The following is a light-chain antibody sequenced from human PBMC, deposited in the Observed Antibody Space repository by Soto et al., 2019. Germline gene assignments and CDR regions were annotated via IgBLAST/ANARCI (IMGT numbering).Light chain of an antibody. CDR2: GTF. Sequence: EIVLTQSPGTLSLSPGERATLSCRASQTISSSYLAWYQQKPGQAPMLLIYGTFSRASGIPDRFSGSGSGTDFTLTIRSLEPEDFAVYFCQQYGSSPYTFGQGTKLEI. CDR1: QTISSSY. CDR3: QQYGSSPYT. J-gene: IGKJ2*01. V-gene: IGKV3-20*01.